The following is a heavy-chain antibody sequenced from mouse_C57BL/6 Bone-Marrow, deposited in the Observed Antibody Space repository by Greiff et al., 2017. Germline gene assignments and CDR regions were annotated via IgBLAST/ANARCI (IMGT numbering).Heavy chain of an antibody. CDR1: GYTFTDYY. CDR3: ALYYGSSYYAMDY. Sequence: VQLQQSGPVLVKPGASVKMSCKASGYTFTDYYMNWVKQSHGKSLEWIGVINPYNGGTSYNQKFKGKATLTVDKSSSTAYMELNSLTSEDSAVYYCALYYGSSYYAMDYWGQGTSVTVSS. V-gene: IGHV1-19*01. CDR2: INPYNGGT. D-gene: IGHD1-1*01. J-gene: IGHJ4*01.